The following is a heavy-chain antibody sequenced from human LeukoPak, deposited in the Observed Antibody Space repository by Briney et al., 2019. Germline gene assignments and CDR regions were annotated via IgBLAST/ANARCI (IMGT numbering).Heavy chain of an antibody. CDR3: ARGVLNRDAFDI. CDR2: IYSGGST. V-gene: IGHV3-53*01. CDR1: GFTVSSNY. J-gene: IGHJ3*02. Sequence: GGSLRLSCAASGFTVSSNYMSWVRQAPGKGLEWVSVIYSGGSTYYADSVKGRFTISRDNSKNTLYLQMNSLRAKDTAVYYCARGVLNRDAFDIWGQGTMVTVSS. D-gene: IGHD3-10*01.